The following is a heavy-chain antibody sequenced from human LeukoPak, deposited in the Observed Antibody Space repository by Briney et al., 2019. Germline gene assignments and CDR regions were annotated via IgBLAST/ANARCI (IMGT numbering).Heavy chain of an antibody. J-gene: IGHJ6*02. CDR1: GFTFSSYA. CDR3: ARDPSARYYYYGMDV. Sequence: GGSLRLSCAASGFTFSSYAMHWVRQAPGKGLEWVAVISYDGSNKYYADSVKGRFTISRDNSKNTLYLQMNSLRAEDTAVYYCARDPSARYYYYGMDVWGQGTTVTVSS. V-gene: IGHV3-30-3*01. CDR2: ISYDGSNK.